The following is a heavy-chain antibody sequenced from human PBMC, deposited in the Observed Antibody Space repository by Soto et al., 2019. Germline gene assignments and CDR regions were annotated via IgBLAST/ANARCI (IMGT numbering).Heavy chain of an antibody. CDR1: GYTFNTYG. V-gene: IGHV1-18*01. J-gene: IGHJ4*02. Sequence: QVQLVQSGAEVRKPGASVKVSCKASGYTFNTYGITWVRQAPGQGLEWMGWISPYNGNMKFAQKLQGRVTMTTDTSTSTAYMEVSSLRSDDTAVYYCARGCIAVTTHLCYWGQRTLVTVSS. D-gene: IGHD4-17*01. CDR2: ISPYNGNM. CDR3: ARGCIAVTTHLCY.